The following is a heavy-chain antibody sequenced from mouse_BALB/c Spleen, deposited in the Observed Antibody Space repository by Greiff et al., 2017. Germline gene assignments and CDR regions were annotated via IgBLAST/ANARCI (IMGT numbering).Heavy chain of an antibody. Sequence: EVNVVESGGGLVQPGGSRKLSCAASGFTFSSFGMHWVRQAPEKGLEWVAYISSGSSTIYYADTVKGRFTISRDNPKNTLFLQMTSLRSEDTAMYYCARLVATDYAMDYWGQGTSVTVSS. CDR2: ISSGSSTI. CDR3: ARLVATDYAMDY. CDR1: GFTFSSFG. V-gene: IGHV5-17*02. J-gene: IGHJ4*01. D-gene: IGHD1-1*01.